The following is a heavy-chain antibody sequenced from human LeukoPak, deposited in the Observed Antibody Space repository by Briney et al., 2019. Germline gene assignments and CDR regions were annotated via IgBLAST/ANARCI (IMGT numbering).Heavy chain of an antibody. CDR1: GLRFRNYG. CDR3: ATDRNAGKYYDF. CDR2: IWYDGSNQ. Sequence: GRSLRLSCVASGLRFRNYGMHWVRQAPGKGLEWVADIWYDGSNQYYVDSVKGRFTVSRDNAKNTLYLQMDSLRAEDTAVYYCATDRNAGKYYDFWGQGTLVTVSS. D-gene: IGHD3-3*01. J-gene: IGHJ4*02. V-gene: IGHV3-33*01.